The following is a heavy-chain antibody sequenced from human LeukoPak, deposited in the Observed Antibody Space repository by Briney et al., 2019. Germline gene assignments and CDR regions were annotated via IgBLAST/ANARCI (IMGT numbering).Heavy chain of an antibody. Sequence: PGRSLRLSCAASGFTFSSYGMHWVRQAPGKGLEWVAVISYDGSNKYYADSVKGRFTISRDNSKNTLCLQMNSLRAEDTAVYYCAIPARRYSSSWYYFDYWGQGTLVTVSS. J-gene: IGHJ4*02. CDR1: GFTFSSYG. V-gene: IGHV3-30*03. D-gene: IGHD6-13*01. CDR2: ISYDGSNK. CDR3: AIPARRYSSSWYYFDY.